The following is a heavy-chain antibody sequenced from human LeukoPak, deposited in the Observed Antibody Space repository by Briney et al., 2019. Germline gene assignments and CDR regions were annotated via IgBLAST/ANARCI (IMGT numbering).Heavy chain of an antibody. V-gene: IGHV4-34*01. J-gene: IGHJ4*02. CDR3: ARGTMTTVTYYFDY. Sequence: PSETLSLTCAVYGGSFGGYDWIWIRQPPEKGLEWIGQFSHSENMNYNPSLKSRVTISVDTSKSQFYLRLTSVTAADTAVYYCARGTMTTVTYYFDYWGQGTLVTVSS. CDR2: FSHSENM. D-gene: IGHD4-17*01. CDR1: GGSFGGYD.